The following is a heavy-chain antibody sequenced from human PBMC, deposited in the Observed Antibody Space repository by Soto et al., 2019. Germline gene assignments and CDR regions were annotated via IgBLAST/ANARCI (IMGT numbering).Heavy chain of an antibody. V-gene: IGHV4-39*01. Sequence: PXXTLSLTCTVSGGSISSSSYDWGFIRQPPGKGLEWIGSIYYSGSTYYNPSLKSRVTISVDTSKNQFSLKLSSVNAADTAVYYRARLRVTTYRWFDPWGQGTLVTVSS. J-gene: IGHJ5*02. D-gene: IGHD4-17*01. CDR1: GGSISSSSYD. CDR2: IYYSGST. CDR3: ARLRVTTYRWFDP.